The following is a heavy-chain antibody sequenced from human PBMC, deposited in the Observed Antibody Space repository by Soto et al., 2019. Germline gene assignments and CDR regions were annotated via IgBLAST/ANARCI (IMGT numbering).Heavy chain of an antibody. CDR2: IVPSLDTT. Sequence: QVHLVQSGTEVKKPGSSVKVSCKASGGTFSSSGFSWVRQAPGQGLEWMGMIVPSLDTTNYAQKFQARVTITADEVTSTAYMELPSLRSEDTAVYYCARWPQPRYTCDPYAVDVWGQGTRVIVSS. J-gene: IGHJ6*02. CDR1: GGTFSSSG. CDR3: ARWPQPRYTCDPYAVDV. V-gene: IGHV1-69*11. D-gene: IGHD3-16*02.